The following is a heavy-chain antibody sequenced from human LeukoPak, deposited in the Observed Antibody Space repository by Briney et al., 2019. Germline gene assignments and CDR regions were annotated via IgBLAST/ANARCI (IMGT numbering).Heavy chain of an antibody. CDR3: ARGDSGWYHPLDY. J-gene: IGHJ4*02. CDR2: ISSSSSYI. CDR1: GFTFSSYS. V-gene: IGHV3-21*01. D-gene: IGHD6-19*01. Sequence: PGRSLRLSCAASGFTFSSYSMNWVRQAPGKGLEWVSSISSSSSYIYYADSVKGRFTISRDNAKNSLYLQMNGLRAEDTAVYYCARGDSGWYHPLDYWGQGTLVTVSS.